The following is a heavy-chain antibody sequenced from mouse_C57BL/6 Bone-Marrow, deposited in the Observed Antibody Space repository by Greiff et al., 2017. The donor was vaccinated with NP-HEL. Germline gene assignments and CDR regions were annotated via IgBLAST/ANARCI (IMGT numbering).Heavy chain of an antibody. Sequence: QVQLQQSGAELARPGASVKLSCKASGYTFTSSGISWVKQRTGKGLEWIGELYPRSGHTNYNEKFKGKATLTADKSSSTAYMELRSLPSEDSAVYFCAREGSSRGYDFDYWGQGTTLTVSS. V-gene: IGHV1-81*01. CDR3: AREGSSRGYDFDY. J-gene: IGHJ2*01. CDR2: LYPRSGHT. D-gene: IGHD3-2*02. CDR1: GYTFTSSG.